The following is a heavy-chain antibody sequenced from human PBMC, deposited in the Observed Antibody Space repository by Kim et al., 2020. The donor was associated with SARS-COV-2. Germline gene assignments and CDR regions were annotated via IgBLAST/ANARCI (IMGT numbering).Heavy chain of an antibody. CDR3: ARLGVKTANGSPKLGPRPHDY. J-gene: IGHJ4*02. V-gene: IGHV5-10-1*01. D-gene: IGHD3-16*01. CDR2: IDPSDSYT. CDR1: GYSFTSYW. Sequence: GESLKISCKGSGYSFTSYWISWVRQMPGKGLEWMGRIDPSDSYTNYSPSFQGHVTISADKSISTAYLQWSSLKASDTAMYYCARLGVKTANGSPKLGPRPHDYWGQGTLVTVSS.